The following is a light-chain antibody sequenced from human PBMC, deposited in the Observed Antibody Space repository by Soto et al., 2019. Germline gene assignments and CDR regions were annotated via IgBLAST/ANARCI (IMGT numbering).Light chain of an antibody. CDR1: QSISAW. V-gene: IGKV1-6*01. CDR3: LQDYNFPWT. CDR2: AAS. J-gene: IGKJ1*01. Sequence: IQMTQSPSTLSATVVEIVTITCGASQSISAWLAWYQQTPGKAPKLLIYAASSLQSGVPSRFSGSGSGTDFTLTISSLQPEDFATYYCLQDYNFPWTCGQGTKGDIK.